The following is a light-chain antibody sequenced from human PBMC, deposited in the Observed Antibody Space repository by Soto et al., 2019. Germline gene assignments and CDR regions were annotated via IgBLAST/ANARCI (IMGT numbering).Light chain of an antibody. CDR2: AAS. V-gene: IGKV1D-12*01. CDR1: QDVRSW. J-gene: IGKJ1*01. CDR3: QQLTDWPPQWT. Sequence: DIQMTQSPSSVSASLGDRVTITCRASQDVRSWLVWYQQKPGKAPKLLIYAASSLQSGVPSRFSGSGSGTDYTLTISSLQPEDFAVYYCQQLTDWPPQWTFGQGTKVEIK.